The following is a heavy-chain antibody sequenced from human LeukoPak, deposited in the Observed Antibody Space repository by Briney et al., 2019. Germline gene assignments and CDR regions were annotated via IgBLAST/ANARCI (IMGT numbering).Heavy chain of an antibody. D-gene: IGHD3-10*01. V-gene: IGHV3-23*01. CDR2: MSGSGGST. CDR3: AKDHWGAIRGEFDY. J-gene: IGHJ4*02. Sequence: GGSLRLSCAASGFTFSSYAMSWVRQAPGKGLEWVSAMSGSGGSTYYADSVKGRFTISRDNSKNTLYLQMNSLRAEDTAVYFCAKDHWGAIRGEFDYWGQGTLVTVSS. CDR1: GFTFSSYA.